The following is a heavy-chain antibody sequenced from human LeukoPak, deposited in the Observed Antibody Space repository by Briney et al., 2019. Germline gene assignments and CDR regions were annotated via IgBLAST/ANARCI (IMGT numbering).Heavy chain of an antibody. D-gene: IGHD3-3*01. J-gene: IGHJ6*02. V-gene: IGHV1-18*01. CDR2: ISAYNGNT. CDR3: ARVPNPFWSGLTGSYYYGMDV. Sequence: ASVKVSCKASGYTFTSYGISWVRQAPGQGLGWMGWISAYNGNTNYAQKLQGRVTMTTDTSTSTAYMELRSLRSGDTAVYYCARVPNPFWSGLTGSYYYGMDVWGQGTTVAVSS. CDR1: GYTFTSYG.